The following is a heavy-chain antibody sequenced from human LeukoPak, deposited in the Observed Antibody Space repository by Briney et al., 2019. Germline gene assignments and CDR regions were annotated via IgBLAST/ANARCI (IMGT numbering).Heavy chain of an antibody. V-gene: IGHV1-69*13. CDR1: GYTFTSYA. J-gene: IGHJ4*02. D-gene: IGHD3-22*01. Sequence: GASVKVSCKASGYTFTSYAISWVRQAPGQGLEWMGGIIPIFGTANYAQKSQGRVTITADEATSTAYMELSSLRSEDTAVYYCARGYDSSGYPFDYWGQGTLVTVSS. CDR3: ARGYDSSGYPFDY. CDR2: IIPIFGTA.